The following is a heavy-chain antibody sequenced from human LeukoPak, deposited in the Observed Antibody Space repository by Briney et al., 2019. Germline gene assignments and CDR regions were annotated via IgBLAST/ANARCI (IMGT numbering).Heavy chain of an antibody. J-gene: IGHJ4*02. Sequence: SETLSLICTVSGDSMSSYFWSWIRQPPGKGLEWIAYNHDSGTTNYNPSLKSRVTTSIGTSKNQFSLKLNSVTAADTAVYYCARYDVGWYYFDYWGQGTLVTVSS. CDR1: GDSMSSYF. CDR3: ARYDVGWYYFDY. V-gene: IGHV4-59*12. D-gene: IGHD6-19*01. CDR2: NHDSGTT.